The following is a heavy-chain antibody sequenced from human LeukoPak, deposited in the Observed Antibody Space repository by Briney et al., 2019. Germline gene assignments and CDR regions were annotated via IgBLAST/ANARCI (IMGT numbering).Heavy chain of an antibody. CDR1: GFTFDDYG. CDR2: INWNGGST. J-gene: IGHJ5*02. Sequence: GGSLRLSCAASGFTFDDYGMSWVRQAPGKGLEWVSGINWNGGSTGYAASVKGRFTISRDNAKNSLYLQMNSLRAEDTALYYCARAGWELDWFDPWGQGTLVTVSS. D-gene: IGHD1-26*01. CDR3: ARAGWELDWFDP. V-gene: IGHV3-20*04.